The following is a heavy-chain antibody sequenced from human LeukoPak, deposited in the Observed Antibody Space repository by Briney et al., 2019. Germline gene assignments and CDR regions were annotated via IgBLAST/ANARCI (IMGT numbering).Heavy chain of an antibody. CDR1: GFIFDDYA. CDR3: AKDVQMTSNVYYNYFGH. D-gene: IGHD3-22*01. V-gene: IGHV3-9*01. Sequence: GGSLRLSCAASGFIFDDYAMHWVRQAPGKGLEWVSSISWNRDNIKYVDSVKGRFTISRDNAKNSLYPQMNSLRAEDTAVYYCAKDVQMTSNVYYNYFGHWGQGTLVTVSS. J-gene: IGHJ4*02. CDR2: ISWNRDNI.